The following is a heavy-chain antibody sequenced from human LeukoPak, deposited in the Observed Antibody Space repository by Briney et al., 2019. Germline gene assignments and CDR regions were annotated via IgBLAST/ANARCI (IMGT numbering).Heavy chain of an antibody. Sequence: GGSLRLSCAASGFTFSSYALHWVRQAPGKGLEWVAVISYDGSNKYCADSVKGRFTISRDNAKNSLYLQMNSLRAEDTAVYYCARVEQQLDPGGFDYWGQGTLVTVSS. CDR1: GFTFSSYA. CDR2: ISYDGSNK. V-gene: IGHV3-30*04. J-gene: IGHJ4*02. CDR3: ARVEQQLDPGGFDY. D-gene: IGHD6-13*01.